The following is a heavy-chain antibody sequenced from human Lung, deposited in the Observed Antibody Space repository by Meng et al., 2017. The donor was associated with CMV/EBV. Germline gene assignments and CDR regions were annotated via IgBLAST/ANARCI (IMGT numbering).Heavy chain of an antibody. CDR3: ATFSRGNNYGYFES. CDR1: GLSVSSNY. D-gene: IGHD5-18*01. V-gene: IGHV3-53*01. J-gene: IGHJ4*02. Sequence: GESLRLSCAASGLSVSSNYMSWVRQAPGKGLEWVSTIYSVGITYYADSVKGRFTISRDTSKNTLSLQMISLRVEDAAIYYCATFSRGNNYGYFESWGQGTLVTVSS. CDR2: IYSVGIT.